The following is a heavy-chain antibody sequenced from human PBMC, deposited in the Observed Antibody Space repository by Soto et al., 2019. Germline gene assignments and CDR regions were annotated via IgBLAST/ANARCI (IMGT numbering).Heavy chain of an antibody. CDR2: IIPIFGTA. V-gene: IGHV1-69*13. CDR3: ARDRGGSITMHVLEARPDDAFDI. Sequence: SVKVSCKASGGTFSSYAISWVRQAPGQGLEWMGGIIPIFGTANYAQKFQGRVTITADESTSTAYMELSSLRSEDTAVYYCARDRGGSITMHVLEARPDDAFDIWGQGXMVTV. J-gene: IGHJ3*02. D-gene: IGHD3-10*01. CDR1: GGTFSSYA.